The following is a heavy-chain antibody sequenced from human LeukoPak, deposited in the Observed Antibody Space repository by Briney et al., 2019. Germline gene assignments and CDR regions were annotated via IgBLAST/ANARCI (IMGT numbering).Heavy chain of an antibody. CDR3: ARVWGSGSYGAFDI. Sequence: SETLSLTCTVSGGSISSYYWSWIRQPPGKGLEWIGYIYYSGSTNHNPSLKSRVTISVDTSKNQFSLKLSSVTAADTAVYYCARVWGSGSYGAFDIWGQGTMVTVSS. CDR2: IYYSGST. CDR1: GGSISSYY. J-gene: IGHJ3*02. V-gene: IGHV4-59*01. D-gene: IGHD3-10*01.